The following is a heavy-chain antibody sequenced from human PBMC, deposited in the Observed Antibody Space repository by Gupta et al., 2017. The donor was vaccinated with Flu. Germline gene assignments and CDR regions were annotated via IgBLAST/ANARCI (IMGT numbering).Heavy chain of an antibody. D-gene: IGHD6-6*01. Sequence: FSDNLMNGARQAPGNGLEWVSSLDGSSNYIFVADSVRGRFTISRDNAKRSLYLQVNSLRADDTAVYDCARCSITARHGFDYWVQVTLVTVSS. CDR2: LDGSSNYI. J-gene: IGHJ4*02. CDR1: FSDNL. CDR3: ARCSITARHGFDY. V-gene: IGHV3-21*01.